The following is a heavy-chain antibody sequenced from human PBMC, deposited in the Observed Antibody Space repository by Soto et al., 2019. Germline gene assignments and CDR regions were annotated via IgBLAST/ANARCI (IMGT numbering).Heavy chain of an antibody. J-gene: IGHJ4*02. CDR1: GFTFSTYL. V-gene: IGHV3-74*01. Sequence: PGGSLRLSCAASGFTFSTYLMHWARQSPGKGLVWVSRIKTDGSVTTYADSVKGRFTISRDNAKNTLYLQMNTLRAEDTAVYYCARDLGGSHDYWGRGTLVTVSS. CDR3: ARDLGGSHDY. CDR2: IKTDGSVT. D-gene: IGHD3-16*01.